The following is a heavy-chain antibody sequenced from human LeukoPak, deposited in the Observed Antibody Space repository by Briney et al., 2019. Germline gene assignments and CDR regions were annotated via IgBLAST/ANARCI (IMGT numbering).Heavy chain of an antibody. CDR1: GFSLSSYY. J-gene: IGHJ4*02. CDR3: GRYVIVPGGGPRLDF. Sequence: GGSLRLSCAASGFSLSSYYMSWVRQAPGKGLEGVASIKQDGSDKYYVDSVKGRFTISRDNAKNSLLLQMNSLRAEDAAVYFCGRYVIVPGGGPRLDFWGQGALVTVSS. D-gene: IGHD1-26*01. CDR2: IKQDGSDK. V-gene: IGHV3-7*01.